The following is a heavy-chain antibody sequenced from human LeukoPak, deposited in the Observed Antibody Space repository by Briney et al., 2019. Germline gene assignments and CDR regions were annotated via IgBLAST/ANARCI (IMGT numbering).Heavy chain of an antibody. CDR1: GYTFTGYY. CDR3: ARDRAEYYGSGSFFNLEYFYYYMDV. J-gene: IGHJ6*03. CDR2: INPKSGGT. D-gene: IGHD3-10*01. Sequence: ASVKVSCKASGYTFTGYYIYWVRQAPGQGLEWMGWINPKSGGTNYAQKFQGRVTMTRDTSISTAYMELSRLRSDDTAAYYCARDRAEYYGSGSFFNLEYFYYYMDVWGKRTTVTVSS. V-gene: IGHV1-2*02.